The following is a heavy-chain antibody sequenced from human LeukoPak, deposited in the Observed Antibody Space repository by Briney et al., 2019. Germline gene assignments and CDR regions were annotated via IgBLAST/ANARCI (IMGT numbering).Heavy chain of an antibody. CDR3: AKAWRGEDAFDI. V-gene: IGHV3-21*01. D-gene: IGHD3-16*01. Sequence: PGGSLRPSCAASGSTFSNYNMNWVRQAPGKGPEWVSSISSSGTYIYYTDSVKGRFTISRDNAKNSLYLQMNSLSAEDTAMYYCAKAWRGEDAFDIWGQGTMVTVSS. CDR2: ISSSGTYI. CDR1: GSTFSNYN. J-gene: IGHJ3*02.